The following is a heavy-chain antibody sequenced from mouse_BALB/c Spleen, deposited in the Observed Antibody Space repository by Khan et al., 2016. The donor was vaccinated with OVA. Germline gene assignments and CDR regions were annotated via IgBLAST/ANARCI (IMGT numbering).Heavy chain of an antibody. J-gene: IGHJ4*01. Sequence: QVQLKQSGAELVKPGASVKISCKATGYTFSNFWIEWVKQRPGHGLEWIGEILPGSGNTNYNEKFKGKATFTADTSSNTAYMQLSSLTSEDSAVYSCARCRYYGYAMDYWGQGTSVTVSS. V-gene: IGHV1-9*01. CDR3: ARCRYYGYAMDY. CDR2: ILPGSGNT. CDR1: GYTFSNFW. D-gene: IGHD1-1*01.